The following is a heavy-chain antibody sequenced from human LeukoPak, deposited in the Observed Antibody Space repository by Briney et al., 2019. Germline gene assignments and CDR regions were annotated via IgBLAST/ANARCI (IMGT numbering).Heavy chain of an antibody. CDR3: ARGRGYSGYDFYY. Sequence: ASVKVSCKASGYTFTGYYMHWVRQAPGQGLEWMGWINPNSGGTNYAQKFQGWVTMTRDTSISTAYMELSRLRSDDTAVYYCARGRGYSGYDFYYWGQGTLVTASS. D-gene: IGHD5-12*01. CDR2: INPNSGGT. CDR1: GYTFTGYY. V-gene: IGHV1-2*04. J-gene: IGHJ4*02.